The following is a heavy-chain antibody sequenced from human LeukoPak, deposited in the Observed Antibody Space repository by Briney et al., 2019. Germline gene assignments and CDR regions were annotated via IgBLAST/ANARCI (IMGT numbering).Heavy chain of an antibody. Sequence: ASVKVSCKASGYTLTDYYLHWVRQAPGQGLEWMGWINPNSGDTIYAQKFQGRVTMTRDTSINTASMEVSSLRAEDTAVYYCARGQRKGMVRGVKVYYYMDVWGKGTTVTISS. CDR3: ARGQRKGMVRGVKVYYYMDV. J-gene: IGHJ6*03. CDR2: INPNSGDT. CDR1: GYTLTDYY. V-gene: IGHV1-2*02. D-gene: IGHD3-10*01.